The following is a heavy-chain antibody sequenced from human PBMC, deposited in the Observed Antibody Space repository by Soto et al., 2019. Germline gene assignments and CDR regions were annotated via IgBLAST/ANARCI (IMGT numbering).Heavy chain of an antibody. V-gene: IGHV3-9*01. CDR2: ISWNSGSI. CDR3: AKALYYYYIDV. CDR1: GFIFDDYA. Sequence: EVQLVESGGGLVQPGRSLRLSCAASGFIFDDYAMHWVRQAPGKGLEWVAGISWNSGSIGSADSVKGRFTISRDNAKNSLHLQMNSLRAEDTALYYSAKALYYYYIDVWGKGTTVTVSS. J-gene: IGHJ6*03.